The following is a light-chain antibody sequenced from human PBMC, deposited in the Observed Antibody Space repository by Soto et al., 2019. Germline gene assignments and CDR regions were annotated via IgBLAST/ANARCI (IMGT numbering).Light chain of an antibody. CDR2: WAS. CDR3: QQYYSTPPT. Sequence: DIVMNQSPDSLAVSLGERATINCKSSQSVLYSSNNRNYLAWYQQKPGQPPKLLIYWASTRESGVPDRFSGSWSETDFTLTISSLQAEDVAVYYCQQYYSTPPTFGQGTKVEIK. J-gene: IGKJ1*01. CDR1: QSVLYSSNNRNY. V-gene: IGKV4-1*01.